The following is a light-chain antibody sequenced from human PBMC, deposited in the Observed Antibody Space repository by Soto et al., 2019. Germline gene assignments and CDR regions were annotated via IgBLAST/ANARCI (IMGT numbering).Light chain of an antibody. Sequence: EIVLTQSAASLSVSPGGRATLSCSASQSISDTLAWYQQKPGQAPRLLIHGASTRAPGFPARFSGSGSGTDFTLTISSLQSEDFAVYYCQQYDNWPWTCGKGTKVDI. J-gene: IGKJ1*01. CDR1: QSISDT. V-gene: IGKV3-15*01. CDR3: QQYDNWPWT. CDR2: GAS.